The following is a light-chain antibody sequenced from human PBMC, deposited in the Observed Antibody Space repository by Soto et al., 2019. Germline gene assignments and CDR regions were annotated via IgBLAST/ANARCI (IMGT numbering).Light chain of an antibody. CDR3: QQRSKWPRT. CDR1: QPVSSY. CDR2: DVS. J-gene: IGKJ1*01. V-gene: IGKV3-11*01. Sequence: ESVLTQSPAIVSLSPGERATLSCRASQPVSSYLAWYQQKPGQAPRLLIYDVSNRATGIPARFSGSGSGTDFTLTISTLEPEDFAVYYCQQRSKWPRTFGQGTKVDI.